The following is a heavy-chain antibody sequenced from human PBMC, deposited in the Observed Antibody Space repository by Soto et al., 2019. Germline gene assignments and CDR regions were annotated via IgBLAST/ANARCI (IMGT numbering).Heavy chain of an antibody. CDR3: ARDMTMMDFIRSFDY. Sequence: ASVKVSCKASGYTFTSYGISWVRQARGQGLEWMGWISAYNGNTNYAQKLQGRVTMTTDTSTSTAYMELRSLRSDDTAVYYCARDMTMMDFIRSFDYWGQGTLVTVSS. CDR2: ISAYNGNT. CDR1: GYTFTSYG. V-gene: IGHV1-18*04. J-gene: IGHJ4*02. D-gene: IGHD3-22*01.